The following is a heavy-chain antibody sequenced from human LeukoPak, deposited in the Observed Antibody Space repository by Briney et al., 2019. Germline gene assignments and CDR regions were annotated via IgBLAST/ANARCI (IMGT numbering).Heavy chain of an antibody. J-gene: IGHJ5*02. CDR1: GYTFTGYY. Sequence: ASVKVSCKASGYTFTGYYMHWVRQAPGQGLEWMGRINPNSGGTNYAQKFQGRVTMTRDTSISTAYMELSRLRSDDTAVYYCAGIRGGPPLFDPWGQGTLVTVSS. V-gene: IGHV1-2*06. CDR2: INPNSGGT. CDR3: AGIRGGPPLFDP.